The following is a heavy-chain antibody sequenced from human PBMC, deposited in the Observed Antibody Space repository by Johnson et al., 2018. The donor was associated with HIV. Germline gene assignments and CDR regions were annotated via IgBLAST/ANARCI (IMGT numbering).Heavy chain of an antibody. CDR3: AKDQWSSSWTNDAFDI. Sequence: VQLVESGGGLVQPGGSLRLSCAASGFTFSSYAMHWVRQSPGKGLEWVSGISWNSGSIGYADSVKGRFTISRDNAKNSLYLQMNSLRAEDTAVYYCAKDQWSSSWTNDAFDIWGQGTMVTVSS. CDR2: ISWNSGSI. D-gene: IGHD6-13*01. V-gene: IGHV3-9*01. CDR1: GFTFSSYA. J-gene: IGHJ3*02.